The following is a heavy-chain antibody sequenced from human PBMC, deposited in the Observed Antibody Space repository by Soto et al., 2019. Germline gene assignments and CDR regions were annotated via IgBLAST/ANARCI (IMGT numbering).Heavy chain of an antibody. CDR3: AKASSSGWYYFDY. Sequence: QVQLVESGRGVVQPGRSLRLSCAASEFTFSSYGMHWVRQAPGKGLEWVAVILSDGSNQYYADSVKGRFTISRDNSKNTLYLQMNSLRTEDTAVYYCAKASSSGWYYFDYWGQGTLVTVSS. V-gene: IGHV3-30*18. D-gene: IGHD6-19*01. CDR2: ILSDGSNQ. CDR1: EFTFSSYG. J-gene: IGHJ4*02.